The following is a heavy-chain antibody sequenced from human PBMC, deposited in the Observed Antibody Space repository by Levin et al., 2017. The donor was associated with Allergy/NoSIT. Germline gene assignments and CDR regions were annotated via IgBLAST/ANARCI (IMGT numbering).Heavy chain of an antibody. D-gene: IGHD3-3*01. J-gene: IGHJ6*02. CDR1: GGSFSGYY. V-gene: IGHV4-34*01. CDR3: TRGGGITIFGVAPYYYYGMDV. CDR2: INHSGST. Sequence: SCAVYGGSFSGYYWSWIRQPPGKGLEWIGEINHSGSTNYNPSLKSRVTISVDTSKNQFSLKLSSVTAADTAVYYCTRGGGITIFGVAPYYYYGMDVWGQGTTVTVSS.